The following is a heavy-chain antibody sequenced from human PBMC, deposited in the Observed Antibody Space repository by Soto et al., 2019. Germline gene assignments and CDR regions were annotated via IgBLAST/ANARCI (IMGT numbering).Heavy chain of an antibody. J-gene: IGHJ6*02. Sequence: EVQLVESGGGLVQPGGSLRLSCAASGFTFSSYDMHWVRQATGKGLEWVSAIGTAGDTYYPGSVKGRFTISRENAKNSLYLQINSLRDEDTAVYYCVRALRGRYYYYCGMDVWGQRTTVTVSS. CDR1: GFTFSSYD. CDR3: VRALRGRYYYYCGMDV. CDR2: IGTAGDT. V-gene: IGHV3-13*01. D-gene: IGHD3-16*01.